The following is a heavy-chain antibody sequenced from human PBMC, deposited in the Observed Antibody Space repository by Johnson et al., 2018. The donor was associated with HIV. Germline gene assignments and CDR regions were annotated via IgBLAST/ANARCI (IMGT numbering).Heavy chain of an antibody. Sequence: VQLVESGGGVVRPGGSLRLSCAASGFTLTTHWMHWVRQAPGKGLVWVSGINWNGGSTGYADSVKGRFIISRDNAKNSLYLQMNSLRAEDTALYYCAREIGWELHDGAFDVWGQGTMVTVSS. D-gene: IGHD1-26*01. V-gene: IGHV3-20*04. CDR1: GFTLTTHW. CDR2: INWNGGST. CDR3: AREIGWELHDGAFDV. J-gene: IGHJ3*01.